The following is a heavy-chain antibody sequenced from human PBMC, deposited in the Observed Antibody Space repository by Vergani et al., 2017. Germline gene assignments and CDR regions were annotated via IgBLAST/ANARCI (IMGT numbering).Heavy chain of an antibody. CDR1: GFTFDDYA. D-gene: IGHD3-22*01. CDR3: AKGVSSGPFPLFDY. V-gene: IGHV3-9*01. J-gene: IGHJ4*02. Sequence: VQLVESGGGVVQPGRSLRLSCAASGFTFDDYAMHWVRQAPGKGLEWVSGISWNSGSIGYADSVKGRFTISRDNAKNSLYLQMNSLRAEDTALYYCAKGVSSGPFPLFDYWGQGTLVTVSS. CDR2: ISWNSGSI.